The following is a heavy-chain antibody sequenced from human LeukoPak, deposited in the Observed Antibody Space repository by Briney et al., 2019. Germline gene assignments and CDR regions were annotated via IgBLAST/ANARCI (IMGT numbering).Heavy chain of an antibody. CDR2: INPKSGGT. CDR1: GYTFTGYY. J-gene: IGHJ4*02. Sequence: ASVKVSCKASGYTFTGYYMHWVRQAPGQGLEWMGWINPKSGGTNYAQKFQGRVTMTRDTSISTAYMEVSRMTSDDTAVYYCATSGGTSGPELDYWGQGTLVT. CDR3: ATSGGTSGPELDY. D-gene: IGHD3-3*01. V-gene: IGHV1-2*02.